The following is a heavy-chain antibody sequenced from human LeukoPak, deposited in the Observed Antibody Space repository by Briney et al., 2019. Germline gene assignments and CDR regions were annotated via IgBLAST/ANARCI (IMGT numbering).Heavy chain of an antibody. D-gene: IGHD6-13*01. CDR3: ARWGRVAATGTGYYYYAMDV. CDR2: IYTSGST. J-gene: IGHJ6*02. Sequence: SETLSLTCTVSGGSISSGSYYWSWIRQPAGKGLEWIGRIYTSGSTNYNPSLKSRITISVDTSKDQFSLKLSSVTAADTAVYYCARWGRVAATGTGYYYYAMDVWGQGTTVTVSS. CDR1: GGSISSGSYY. V-gene: IGHV4-61*02.